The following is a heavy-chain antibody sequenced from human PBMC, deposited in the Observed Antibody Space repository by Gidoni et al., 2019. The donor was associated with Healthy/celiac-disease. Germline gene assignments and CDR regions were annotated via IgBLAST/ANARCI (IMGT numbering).Heavy chain of an antibody. V-gene: IGHV1-69*09. CDR1: GGTFRTYA. Sequence: QVQLVQSGAEVKKPGSSVKVSCKPSGGTFRTYAISWVRQAPGQGLEWMGRITPILGIASYAQKFQGRVTITADKFTTTAYMELSSLRSEDTAVYYCAKQYCSSTSCYQQDAFDIWGQGTMVTVSS. CDR3: AKQYCSSTSCYQQDAFDI. J-gene: IGHJ3*02. CDR2: ITPILGIA. D-gene: IGHD2-2*01.